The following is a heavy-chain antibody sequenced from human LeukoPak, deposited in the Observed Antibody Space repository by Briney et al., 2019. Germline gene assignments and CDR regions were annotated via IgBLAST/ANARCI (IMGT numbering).Heavy chain of an antibody. CDR1: GGTFSSYT. D-gene: IGHD3-22*01. V-gene: IGHV1-2*02. CDR3: AGEIYDSSGYPQLDY. Sequence: ASVKVSCRASGGTFSSYTISWMRQAPGQGLEWMGWINPNSGGTNYAQKFQGRVTMTRDTSISTAYMELSRLRSDDTAVYYCAGEIYDSSGYPQLDYWGQGTLVTVSS. CDR2: INPNSGGT. J-gene: IGHJ4*02.